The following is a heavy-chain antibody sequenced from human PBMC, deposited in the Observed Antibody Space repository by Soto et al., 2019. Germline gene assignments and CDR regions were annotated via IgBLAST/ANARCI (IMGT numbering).Heavy chain of an antibody. Sequence: QVQMVESGGGVVQPGRSLRLSCAASGFTFSSYGMHWVRQAPGKGLEWVAVISYDGSNKYYADSVKGRFTISRDNSKNTLYLQMNSLRAEDTAVYYCAKDEYYYDSSGYSFFDYWGQGTLVTVSS. D-gene: IGHD3-22*01. V-gene: IGHV3-30*18. CDR1: GFTFSSYG. J-gene: IGHJ4*02. CDR2: ISYDGSNK. CDR3: AKDEYYYDSSGYSFFDY.